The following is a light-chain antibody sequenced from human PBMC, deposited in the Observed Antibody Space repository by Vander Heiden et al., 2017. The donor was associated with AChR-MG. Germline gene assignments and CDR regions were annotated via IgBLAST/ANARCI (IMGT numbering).Light chain of an antibody. Sequence: SSELTQDPAVSVALGQTVRITCQGDSLRSYYASWYQQKPGQAPVLVIYGKNNRPSGIPDRFSGCSSGNTASLTITGAQAEDEADYYCNSRDSSGVFGGGTKLTVL. CDR1: SLRSYY. J-gene: IGLJ3*02. CDR3: NSRDSSGV. V-gene: IGLV3-19*01. CDR2: GKN.